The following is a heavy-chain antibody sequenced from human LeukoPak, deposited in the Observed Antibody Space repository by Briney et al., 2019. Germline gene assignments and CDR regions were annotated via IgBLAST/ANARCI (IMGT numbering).Heavy chain of an antibody. D-gene: IGHD4-11*01. J-gene: IGHJ3*02. Sequence: GGSLRLSCAASGFTFSSYAMHWVRQAPGKGLEWVAVISYDGSNKYYADSVKGRFTISRDNSKNTLYLQMNSLRAEDTAVYYCARERATTHTAILDIWGQGTMVTVSS. CDR3: ARERATTHTAILDI. V-gene: IGHV3-30-3*01. CDR2: ISYDGSNK. CDR1: GFTFSSYA.